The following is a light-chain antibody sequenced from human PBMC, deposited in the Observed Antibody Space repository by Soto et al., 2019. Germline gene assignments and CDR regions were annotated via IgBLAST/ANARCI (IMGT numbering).Light chain of an antibody. Sequence: EIVMTQSPATLSVSPGERATLSCRASQSVSSNLAWYQQKPGQAPRLLIYGASTRATGIPARFSGSGSGTEFTPTISSLQSEDFAVYYCQQYNNCPWAFGQGTKVEIK. J-gene: IGKJ1*01. V-gene: IGKV3-15*01. CDR3: QQYNNCPWA. CDR1: QSVSSN. CDR2: GAS.